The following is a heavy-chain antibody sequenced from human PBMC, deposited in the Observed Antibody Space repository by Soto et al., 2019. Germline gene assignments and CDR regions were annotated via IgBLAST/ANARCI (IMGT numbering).Heavy chain of an antibody. V-gene: IGHV4-30-4*08. CDR1: GDSINGGDDY. CDR3: ARGCRGGDCFFDS. J-gene: IGHJ4*02. Sequence: SETLSLTCTVSGDSINGGDDYWNWIRQSPGKGLEWIGYIYYRGNTYYNPSLRSRVTISVHSSKNQFSLNLRSLSAADTAVYFCARGCRGGDCFFDSWGQGTLVTVSS. D-gene: IGHD2-21*02. CDR2: IYYRGNT.